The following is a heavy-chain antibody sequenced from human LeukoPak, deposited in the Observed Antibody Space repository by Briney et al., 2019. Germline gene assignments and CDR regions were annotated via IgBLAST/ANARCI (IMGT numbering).Heavy chain of an antibody. V-gene: IGHV3-7*01. D-gene: IGHD6-19*01. CDR3: ARQKQWLAVYYFGY. CDR1: GFTFSSYW. CDR2: IKQDGSEK. Sequence: GGSLRLSCAASGFTFSSYWMSWVRQAPGKGLEWVANIKQDGSEKYYVDSVKGRFTISRDNAKNSLYLQMDSLRAEDTAVYYCARQKQWLAVYYFGYWGQGTLVTVSS. J-gene: IGHJ4*02.